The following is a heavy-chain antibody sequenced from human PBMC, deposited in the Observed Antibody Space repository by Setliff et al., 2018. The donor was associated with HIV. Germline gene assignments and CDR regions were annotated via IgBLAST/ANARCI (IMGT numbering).Heavy chain of an antibody. CDR2: IYYSGST. CDR1: SGSISSYY. V-gene: IGHV4-59*01. Sequence: TLSLTCPVSSGSISSYYWTWIRQPPGKGLEWIGYIYYSGSTNYNPSLKSRVTISVDASKNQFSLKLSSVTAADTAVYYCARDRYYYDSSGYSGAFDIWGQGTMVTVSS. D-gene: IGHD3-22*01. J-gene: IGHJ3*02. CDR3: ARDRYYYDSSGYSGAFDI.